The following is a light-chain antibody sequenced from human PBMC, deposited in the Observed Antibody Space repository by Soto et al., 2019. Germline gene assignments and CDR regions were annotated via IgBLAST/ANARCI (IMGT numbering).Light chain of an antibody. Sequence: DIQMTQSPSSLSASVGDRVTITCRASQSISSYLNWYQQKPGKATKLLIYAASSLQSGVPSRFSGSGSGTDFTLTISSLQPEDFATYYCQQSYSTLRTFGQGTKGEIK. CDR3: QQSYSTLRT. CDR1: QSISSY. CDR2: AAS. J-gene: IGKJ1*01. V-gene: IGKV1-39*01.